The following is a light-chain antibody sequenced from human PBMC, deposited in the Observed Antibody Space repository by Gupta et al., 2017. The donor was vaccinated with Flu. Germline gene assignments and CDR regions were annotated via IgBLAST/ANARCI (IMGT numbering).Light chain of an antibody. CDR2: WAS. CDR3: QQYYSTPLT. CDR1: QSVLYRSNNKNY. Sequence: DIVMTQSTDSLAVSLGERATINCKSSQSVLYRSNNKNYLAWYQQKPGQPPKLLIYWASTRESGVPDRFSGSGSGTDFTLTISSLQAEDVAVYYCQQYYSTPLTFGGGTKVEIK. J-gene: IGKJ4*01. V-gene: IGKV4-1*01.